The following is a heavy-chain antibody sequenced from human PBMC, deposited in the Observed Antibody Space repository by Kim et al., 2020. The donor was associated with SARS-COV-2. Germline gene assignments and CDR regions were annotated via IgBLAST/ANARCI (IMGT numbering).Heavy chain of an antibody. Sequence: SETLSLTCTVSGGSISSYYWSWIRQPPGKGLEWIGYIYYSGSTNYNPSLKSRVTISVDTSKNQFSLKLSSVTAADTAVYYCARDRCSGGSCYPGIFDYWGQGTLVTVSS. J-gene: IGHJ4*02. CDR3: ARDRCSGGSCYPGIFDY. CDR1: GGSISSYY. V-gene: IGHV4-59*01. D-gene: IGHD2-15*01. CDR2: IYYSGST.